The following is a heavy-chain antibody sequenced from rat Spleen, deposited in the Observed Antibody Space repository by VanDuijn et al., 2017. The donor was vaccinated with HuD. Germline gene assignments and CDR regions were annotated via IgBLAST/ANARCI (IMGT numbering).Heavy chain of an antibody. V-gene: IGHV5-25*01. Sequence: EVQLVESGGGLVQPGRSLKLSCTASGFTFSDYNMAWVRQAPKKGLEWVTTISAGGGNTYYRDSVKGRFTISRDNAKSTLSLQMDSLRSEDTATYYCARSVFDYWGQGVMVTVSS. CDR3: ARSVFDY. J-gene: IGHJ2*01. CDR2: ISAGGGNT. CDR1: GFTFSDYN.